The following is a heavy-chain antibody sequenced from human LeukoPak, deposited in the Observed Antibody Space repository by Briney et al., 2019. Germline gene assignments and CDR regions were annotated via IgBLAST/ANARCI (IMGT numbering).Heavy chain of an antibody. CDR1: GYSFTSYW. Sequence: GESLKISCKGSGYSFTSYWIGWVRQMSGKGLEWMGIIYPGDSDTRYSPSVQGQVTISADKSISTAYLQWSSLNASDTAMYYCARHRDSSGRGDYYYYMDVWGKGTTVTVSS. D-gene: IGHD6-19*01. J-gene: IGHJ6*03. V-gene: IGHV5-51*01. CDR2: IYPGDSDT. CDR3: ARHRDSSGRGDYYYYMDV.